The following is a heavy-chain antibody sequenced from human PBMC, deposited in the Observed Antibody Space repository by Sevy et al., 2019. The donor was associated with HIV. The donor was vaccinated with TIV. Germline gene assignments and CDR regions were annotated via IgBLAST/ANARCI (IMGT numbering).Heavy chain of an antibody. V-gene: IGHV4-39*07. D-gene: IGHD1-26*01. Sequence: SETLSLTCTVSGGSISTNSYYWGWIRQPPGKGLELIGSIYYNGYTYYNPSLKSRVAISVDTSKNQFSLNLSSVTAADTAVYYCARDHHGSYWYFDFWGRGTLVTVSS. J-gene: IGHJ2*01. CDR1: GGSISTNSYY. CDR3: ARDHHGSYWYFDF. CDR2: IYYNGYT.